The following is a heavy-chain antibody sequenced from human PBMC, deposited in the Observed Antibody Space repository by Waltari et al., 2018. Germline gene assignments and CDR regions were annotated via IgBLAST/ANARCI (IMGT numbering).Heavy chain of an antibody. CDR2: IKNKEEGETA. Sequence: EVQLVDSGGGLVKPGGSLRLSCAAPGFLFKNAWMSWVRQAPGKGLEWVGRIKNKEEGETADYSTPVKGRFIISRDDSKNMVYLQMNSLRIEDTAVYYCTTTHEYWGQGTVVTVSS. V-gene: IGHV3-15*01. CDR3: TTTHEY. J-gene: IGHJ1*01. CDR1: GFLFKNAW.